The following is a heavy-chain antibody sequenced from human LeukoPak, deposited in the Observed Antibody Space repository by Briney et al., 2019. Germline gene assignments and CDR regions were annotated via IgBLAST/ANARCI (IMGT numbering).Heavy chain of an antibody. Sequence: GGSLRLSCAASGFAVGSHYMSWVRQAPGKGLEWVSISGGNTYYADSVRGRFTISRDNSKNTLYLQMNYLRAEDTAVYYCTSRRLNYESGMDVWGKGTTVTVSS. J-gene: IGHJ6*04. V-gene: IGHV3-53*01. CDR1: GFAVGSHY. CDR3: TSRRLNYESGMDV. CDR2: SGGNT.